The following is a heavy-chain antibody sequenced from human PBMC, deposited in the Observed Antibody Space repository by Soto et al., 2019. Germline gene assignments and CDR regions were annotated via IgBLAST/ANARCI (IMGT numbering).Heavy chain of an antibody. D-gene: IGHD5-12*01. Sequence: GGSLRLSCAASGFTFGSYAMHWVRQAPGKGLEWVAVISYDGSNKYYADSVKGRFTISRDNSKNTLYLQMNSLRAEDTAVYYCARDLNSGYDPKVVTTPMDYWGQGTLVTVSS. V-gene: IGHV3-30-3*01. CDR1: GFTFGSYA. CDR3: ARDLNSGYDPKVVTTPMDY. J-gene: IGHJ4*02. CDR2: ISYDGSNK.